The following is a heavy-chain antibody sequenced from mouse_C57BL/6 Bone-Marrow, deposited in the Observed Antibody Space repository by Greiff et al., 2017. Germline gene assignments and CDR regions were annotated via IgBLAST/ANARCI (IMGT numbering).Heavy chain of an antibody. CDR3: ARDAGYYDYVPFAY. J-gene: IGHJ3*01. D-gene: IGHD2-4*01. V-gene: IGHV7-1*01. CDR2: SRNKANDYTT. Sequence: EVKVVESGGGLVQSGRSLRLSCATSGFTFSDFYMEWVRQAPGKGLEWIAASRNKANDYTTEYSASVKGRFIVSRDTSQSILYLQMNALRAEDTAIYYCARDAGYYDYVPFAYWGQGTLVTVSA. CDR1: GFTFSDFY.